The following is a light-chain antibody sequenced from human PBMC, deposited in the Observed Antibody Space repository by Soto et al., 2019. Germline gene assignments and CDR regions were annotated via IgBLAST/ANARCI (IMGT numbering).Light chain of an antibody. V-gene: IGLV2-14*03. Sequence: QSALTQPASVSGSPGQSITISCTGTNSDVGGYNYVSWYQHHPGKAPKLMIYDVSNRPSGVSNRFSGSKSDNTASLTISGLQAEDEADYYCSSYTSSRSGVFGTGTKLTVL. CDR1: NSDVGGYNY. J-gene: IGLJ1*01. CDR3: SSYTSSRSGV. CDR2: DVS.